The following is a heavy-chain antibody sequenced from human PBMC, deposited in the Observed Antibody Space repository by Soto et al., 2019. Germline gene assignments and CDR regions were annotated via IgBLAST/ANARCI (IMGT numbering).Heavy chain of an antibody. CDR1: GYTFTSYY. CDR2: INPSGGST. D-gene: IGHD2-2*01. CDR3: ARDPTLHCSSTSCYSGIAAAGTPYFDY. Sequence: ASVKVSCKASGYTFTSYYMHWVRQAPGQGLEWMGIINPSGGSTSYAQKFQGRVTMTRDTSTSTVYMELSSLRSEDTAVYYCARDPTLHCSSTSCYSGIAAAGTPYFDYWGQGTLVTVSS. V-gene: IGHV1-46*03. J-gene: IGHJ4*02.